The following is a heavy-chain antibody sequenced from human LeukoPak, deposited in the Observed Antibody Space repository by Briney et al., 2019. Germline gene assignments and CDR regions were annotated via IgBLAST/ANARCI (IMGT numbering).Heavy chain of an antibody. V-gene: IGHV1-24*01. D-gene: IGHD6-19*01. CDR3: ARGYSSGWFPIYYYYYMDV. CDR1: GYTFTSYA. CDR2: FDPEDGET. J-gene: IGHJ6*03. Sequence: GASVKVSCKASGYTFTSYAMNWVRQAPGKGLEWMGGFDPEDGETIYAQKFQGRVTMTEDTSTDTAYMELRSLRSDDTAVYYCARGYSSGWFPIYYYYYMDVWAKGPRSPSP.